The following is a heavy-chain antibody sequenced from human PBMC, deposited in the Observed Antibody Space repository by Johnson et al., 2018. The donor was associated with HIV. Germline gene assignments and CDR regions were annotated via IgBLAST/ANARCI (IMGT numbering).Heavy chain of an antibody. D-gene: IGHD5/OR15-5a*01. CDR3: ARPYDAYVYGAFDI. CDR2: IKQDGSKK. Sequence: VQLVESGGGVVQPGRSLRLSCAASGFTFTNYWMSWVRQAPGKGLEWVANIKQDGSKKYYVGSVRGRFTISRDNANNSLILQMNSLRVEDTAVYYCARPYDAYVYGAFDIWGQGTMVTVSS. J-gene: IGHJ3*02. V-gene: IGHV3-7*01. CDR1: GFTFTNYW.